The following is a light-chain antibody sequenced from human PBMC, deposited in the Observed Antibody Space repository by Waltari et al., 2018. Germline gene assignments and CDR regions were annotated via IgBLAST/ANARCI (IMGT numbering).Light chain of an antibody. V-gene: IGLV2-11*01. Sequence: QSALTQPRSVSGSPGQSVTISCTGTSSDVGGYNYVSWYQHHPGQAPKLFIYYVTKPPSGVPDRFSASKSDNTASLTISGLQAEDEADYYCCSYAGSITFWVFGGGTKLTVL. CDR3: CSYAGSITFWV. CDR1: SSDVGGYNY. CDR2: YVT. J-gene: IGLJ3*02.